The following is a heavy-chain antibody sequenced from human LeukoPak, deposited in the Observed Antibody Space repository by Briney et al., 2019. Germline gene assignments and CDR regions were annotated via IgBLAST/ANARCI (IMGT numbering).Heavy chain of an antibody. Sequence: PSETLSLTCVVYSVSLHRSFWTWVRQPPGKGLEWIGRIYSSGTTDYSPSLKSRLTISIDTSKNQFSLRLASMTAADTAVYFCGRRPAVDGPIDNWGQGILVAVSS. CDR3: GRRPAVDGPIDN. CDR2: IYSSGTT. V-gene: IGHV4-59*01. CDR1: SVSLHRSF. D-gene: IGHD3/OR15-3a*01. J-gene: IGHJ4*02.